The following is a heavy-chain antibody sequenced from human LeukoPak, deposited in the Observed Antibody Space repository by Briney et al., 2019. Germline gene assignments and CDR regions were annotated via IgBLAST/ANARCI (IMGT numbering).Heavy chain of an antibody. V-gene: IGHV3-53*01. D-gene: IGHD3-22*01. CDR2: IYSGGST. Sequence: GGSLRLSCAASGFNVSSNYMSWVRQAPGKGLEWVSVIYSGGSTYYADSVKGRFTISRDNSKNTLYLQMNSLRAEDTAVYYCARDRDSSGYYYVWGQGTLVTVSS. CDR1: GFNVSSNY. CDR3: ARDRDSSGYYYV. J-gene: IGHJ4*02.